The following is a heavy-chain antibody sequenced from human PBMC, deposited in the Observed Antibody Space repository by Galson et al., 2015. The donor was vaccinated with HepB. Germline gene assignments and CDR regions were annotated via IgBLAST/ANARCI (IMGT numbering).Heavy chain of an antibody. J-gene: IGHJ4*02. Sequence: SVKVSCKVSGYTLTELSMHWVRQAPGKRLEWMGGFDPEDGETIYAQKSQGRVTMTEDTSTDTAYMELSSLRSEDTAVYYCATGYDFWSGYPTYYFDYWGQGTLVTVSS. V-gene: IGHV1-24*01. CDR2: FDPEDGET. D-gene: IGHD3-3*01. CDR3: ATGYDFWSGYPTYYFDY. CDR1: GYTLTELS.